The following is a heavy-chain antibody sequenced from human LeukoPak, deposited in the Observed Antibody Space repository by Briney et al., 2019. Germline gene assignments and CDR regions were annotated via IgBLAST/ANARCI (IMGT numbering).Heavy chain of an antibody. CDR1: GFTFSNAW. CDR2: ISGSGGRP. J-gene: IGHJ4*02. Sequence: GGSLRLSCAASGFTFSNAWMSWVRQAPGKGLEWVSAISGSGGRPYYADSVKGRFTISRDNSKNTLYLQMNSLRAEDTAVYYCARHPEPGYCSSTSCHESYFDYWGQGTLVTVSS. CDR3: ARHPEPGYCSSTSCHESYFDY. D-gene: IGHD2-2*01. V-gene: IGHV3-23*01.